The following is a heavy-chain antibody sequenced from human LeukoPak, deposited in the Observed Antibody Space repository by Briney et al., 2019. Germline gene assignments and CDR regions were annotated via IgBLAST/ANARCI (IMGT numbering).Heavy chain of an antibody. CDR2: IRYDGSNK. V-gene: IGHV3-30*02. J-gene: IGHJ6*03. Sequence: PGGSLRLSCAASGFTFSSCGMHWVRQAPGKGLEWVAFIRYDGSNKYYADSVKGRSTISRDNSKNTLYLQMNSLRAEDTAVYYCAKVPLRYYYYMDVWGKGTTVTVSS. D-gene: IGHD2-15*01. CDR3: AKVPLRYYYYMDV. CDR1: GFTFSSCG.